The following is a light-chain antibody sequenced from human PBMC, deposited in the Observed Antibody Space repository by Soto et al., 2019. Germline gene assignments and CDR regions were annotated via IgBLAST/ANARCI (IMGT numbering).Light chain of an antibody. J-gene: IGKJ1*01. CDR3: QFGWM. CDR2: KAS. V-gene: IGKV1-5*03. CDR1: QSISSW. Sequence: DMQMTQFPSTLSASIGDRVTITCRASQSISSWLAWYQQKPGRAPKLLISKASSLESGVPSRFSGSGSGTECTLTIGSLQPDDFATYYCQFGWMFGQGTKVEIK.